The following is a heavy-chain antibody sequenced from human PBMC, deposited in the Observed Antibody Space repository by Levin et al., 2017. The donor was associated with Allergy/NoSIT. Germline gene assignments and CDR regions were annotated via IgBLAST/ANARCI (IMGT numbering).Heavy chain of an antibody. CDR2: IYYSGST. CDR3: ARALVPAAIRGSYYYYGMDV. Sequence: SETLSLTCTVSGGSISSYYWSWIRQPPGKGLEWIGYIYYSGSTNYNPSLKSRVTISVDTSKNQFSLKLSSVTAADTAVYYCARALVPAAIRGSYYYYGMDVWGQGTTVTVSS. D-gene: IGHD2-2*02. V-gene: IGHV4-59*01. J-gene: IGHJ6*02. CDR1: GGSISSYY.